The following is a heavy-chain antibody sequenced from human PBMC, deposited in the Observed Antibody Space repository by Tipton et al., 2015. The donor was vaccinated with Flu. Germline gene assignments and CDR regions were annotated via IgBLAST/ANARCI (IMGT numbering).Heavy chain of an antibody. D-gene: IGHD3-16*01. CDR2: IYYSGSI. CDR1: GGSISSHY. CDR3: AREWGDAFDI. J-gene: IGHJ3*02. Sequence: LRLSCTVSGGSISSHYWSWIRQPPGKGLEWIGYIYYSGSISDNPSLKSRVTISVDTSKNQFSLKLSSVTAADTAVYYCAREWGDAFDIWGQGTMVTVSS. V-gene: IGHV4-59*11.